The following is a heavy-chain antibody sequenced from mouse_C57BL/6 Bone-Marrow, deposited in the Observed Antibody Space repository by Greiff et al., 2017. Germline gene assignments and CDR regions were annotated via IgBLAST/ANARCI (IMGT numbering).Heavy chain of an antibody. CDR3: ASDGLRPYYFDY. D-gene: IGHD2-4*01. J-gene: IGHJ2*01. CDR1: GYTFTSYG. Sequence: VQLQQSGAELARPGASVKLSCKASGYTFTSYGISWVKQRTGQGLEWIGEIYPRSGNTYYNEKFKGKATLTADKSSSTAYMELRSLTSEDSAVYFCASDGLRPYYFDYWGQGTTLTVSS. V-gene: IGHV1-81*01. CDR2: IYPRSGNT.